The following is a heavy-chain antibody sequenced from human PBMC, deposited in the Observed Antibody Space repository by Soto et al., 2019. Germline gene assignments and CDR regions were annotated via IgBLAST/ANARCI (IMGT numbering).Heavy chain of an antibody. Sequence: QVQLVESGGGVVQPGRSLRLSCAASGFTFSSYGMHWVRQAPGKGLEWVAVISYDGSNKYYADSVKGRFTISRDNSKNTLYLQMNSLRAEDTAVYYCAKGGPRSGWYYYYGMDVWGQGTTVTVSS. CDR2: ISYDGSNK. J-gene: IGHJ6*02. V-gene: IGHV3-30*18. CDR1: GFTFSSYG. D-gene: IGHD6-19*01. CDR3: AKGGPRSGWYYYYGMDV.